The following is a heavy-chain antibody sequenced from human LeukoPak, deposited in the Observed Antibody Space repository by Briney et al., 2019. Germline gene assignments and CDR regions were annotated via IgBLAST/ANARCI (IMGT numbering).Heavy chain of an antibody. D-gene: IGHD5-24*01. CDR2: ISSSSSYI. V-gene: IGHV3-21*01. CDR1: GFAFSSYS. CDR3: ARDSRGYTRLDY. J-gene: IGHJ4*02. Sequence: PGGSLRLSCEASGFAFSSYSMNWVRQAPGKGLEWVSSISSSSSYIYYADSVKGRFTISRDNSKNTLYLQMNSLRAEDTAVYYCARDSRGYTRLDYWGQGTLVTVSS.